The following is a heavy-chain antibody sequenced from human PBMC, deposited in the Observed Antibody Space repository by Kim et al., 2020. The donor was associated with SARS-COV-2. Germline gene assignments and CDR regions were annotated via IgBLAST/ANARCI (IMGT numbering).Heavy chain of an antibody. Sequence: SETLSLTCTVSGGSISSGDYYWSWIRQPPGKGLEWIGYIYYSGSTYYNPSLKSRVTISVDTSKNQFSLKLSSVTAADTAVYYCARVAVASGYNFDYWGQGTLVTVSS. D-gene: IGHD3-22*01. CDR2: IYYSGST. V-gene: IGHV4-30-4*01. J-gene: IGHJ4*02. CDR3: ARVAVASGYNFDY. CDR1: GGSISSGDYY.